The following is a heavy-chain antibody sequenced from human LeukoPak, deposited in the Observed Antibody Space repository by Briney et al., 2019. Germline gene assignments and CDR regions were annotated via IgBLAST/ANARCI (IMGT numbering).Heavy chain of an antibody. Sequence: SSETLSLTCTVSGGSITGKNDYWGWIRQPPGKGLEWIGTVFHTGITHYNPSLKSRINISVDTSKNQFSLNLNSVTAADTALYYCARHGILTDHSVRFWGQGILVTVSA. V-gene: IGHV4-39*01. J-gene: IGHJ4*02. D-gene: IGHD3-9*01. CDR3: ARHGILTDHSVRF. CDR2: VFHTGIT. CDR1: GGSITGKNDY.